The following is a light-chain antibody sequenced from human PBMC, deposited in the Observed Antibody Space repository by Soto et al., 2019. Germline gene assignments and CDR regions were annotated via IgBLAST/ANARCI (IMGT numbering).Light chain of an antibody. V-gene: IGKV1-5*01. J-gene: IGKJ4*01. CDR1: QSINNL. CDR3: QQVNVYPST. Sequence: DVQMTQSPSTLSASVGDRVTITCRASQSINNLLAWYQQKPGKAPKFLIYDVSTLESGVPSRFSGSGSGTEFTLTISSLQPEDFATYYCQQVNVYPSTFGGGTKVEIK. CDR2: DVS.